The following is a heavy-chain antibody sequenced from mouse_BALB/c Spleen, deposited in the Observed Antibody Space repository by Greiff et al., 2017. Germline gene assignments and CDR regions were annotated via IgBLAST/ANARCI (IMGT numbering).Heavy chain of an antibody. CDR3: ARKGEVRRGYCAMDY. Sequence: EVKLVESGGGLVQPGGSRKLSCAASGFTFSSFGMHWVRQSPEKGLEWVAYISSGSSTIYYADTVKGRFTISRDNPKNTLFLQMTSLRSEDTAMYYCARKGEVRRGYCAMDYWGQGTSVTVSS. D-gene: IGHD2-14*01. CDR1: GFTFSSFG. J-gene: IGHJ4*01. V-gene: IGHV5-17*02. CDR2: ISSGSSTI.